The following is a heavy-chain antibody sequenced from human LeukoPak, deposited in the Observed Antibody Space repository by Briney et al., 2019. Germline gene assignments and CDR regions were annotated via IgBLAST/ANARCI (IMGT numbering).Heavy chain of an antibody. J-gene: IGHJ4*02. CDR2: ISASGTST. D-gene: IGHD5-24*01. V-gene: IGHV3-23*01. Sequence: GGSLRLSCAASGFTFSSYAMSWVRQAPGKGLEWVSDISASGTSTNYVDSVEGRFTISRDNSNNTLFLQMNSLRAEDTAVYYCAKDARRDGYSYDYWGQGTLVTVSS. CDR1: GFTFSSYA. CDR3: AKDARRDGYSYDY.